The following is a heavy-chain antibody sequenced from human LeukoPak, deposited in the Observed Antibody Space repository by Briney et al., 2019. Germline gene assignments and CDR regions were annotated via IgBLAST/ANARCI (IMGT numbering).Heavy chain of an antibody. CDR2: IRSDGSNK. CDR3: ARVRDGDYFDY. V-gene: IGHV3-30*02. CDR1: GFSFSSYG. Sequence: PGGSLRLSCAGSGFSFSSYGMHWVRQAPGKGLEWMAFIRSDGSNKYYADSVKGRFTISRDNSKNTLYLQMNSLRAEDTAVYYCARVRDGDYFDYWGQGTLVTVSS. J-gene: IGHJ4*02.